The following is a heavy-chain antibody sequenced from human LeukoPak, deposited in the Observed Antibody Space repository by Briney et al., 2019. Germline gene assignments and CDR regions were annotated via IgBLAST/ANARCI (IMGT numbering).Heavy chain of an antibody. CDR3: ARIYYYDSSGYYPDYYYYGMDV. J-gene: IGHJ6*02. V-gene: IGHV4-34*01. D-gene: IGHD3-22*01. Sequence: SETLSLTCAVYGGSFSGYYWSWIRQPPGKGLEWIGEINHSGSTNYNPSLKSRVTISVDTSKNQFSLKLSSVTAADTAVYYCARIYYYDSSGYYPDYYYYGMDVWGQGTTVTVTS. CDR2: INHSGST. CDR1: GGSFSGYY.